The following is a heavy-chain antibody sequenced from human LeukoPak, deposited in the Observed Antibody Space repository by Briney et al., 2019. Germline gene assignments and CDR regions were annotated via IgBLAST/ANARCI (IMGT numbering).Heavy chain of an antibody. CDR3: ARGIKGSGYYYF. Sequence: SVKVSCKASGGTFSSYAISWVRQAPGQGLEWMGRIIPIFGTANYAQKFQGRVTITTDKSTSTAYMELSSLRSEDTAVYYCARGIKGSGYYYFWGQGTLVTVSS. V-gene: IGHV1-69*05. J-gene: IGHJ4*02. CDR2: IIPIFGTA. CDR1: GGTFSSYA. D-gene: IGHD3-22*01.